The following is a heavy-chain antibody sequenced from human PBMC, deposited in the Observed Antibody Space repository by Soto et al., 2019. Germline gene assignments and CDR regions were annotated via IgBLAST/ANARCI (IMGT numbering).Heavy chain of an antibody. CDR3: ASLGTIGYYYGMDV. CDR2: IYHSGST. Sequence: SETLSLTCAVSGGSISSGGYSWSWIRQPPGKGLEWIGYIYHSGSTYYNPSLKSRVTISVDTSKNQFSLKLSSVTAADTAVYYCASLGTIGYYYGMDVWGQGTTVTVSS. D-gene: IGHD1-7*01. CDR1: GGSISSGGYS. V-gene: IGHV4-30-2*01. J-gene: IGHJ6*02.